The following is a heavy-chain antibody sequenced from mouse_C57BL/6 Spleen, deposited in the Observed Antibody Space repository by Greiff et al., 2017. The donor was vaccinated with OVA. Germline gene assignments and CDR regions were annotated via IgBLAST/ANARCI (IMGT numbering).Heavy chain of an antibody. CDR3: ARHEAAVVGTDYAMDY. CDR1: GYTFTSYW. Sequence: QVQLQQPGAELVRPGSSVKLSCKASGYTFTSYWMHWVKQRPIQGLEWIGNIDPSDSETHYNQKFKDKATLTVDKSSSTAYMQLSSLTSEDSAVYYCARHEAAVVGTDYAMDYWGQGTTVTVSS. J-gene: IGHJ4*01. D-gene: IGHD1-1*01. V-gene: IGHV1-52*01. CDR2: IDPSDSET.